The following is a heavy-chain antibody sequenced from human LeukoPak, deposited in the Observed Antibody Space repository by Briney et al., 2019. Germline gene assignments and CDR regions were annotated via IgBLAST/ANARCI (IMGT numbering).Heavy chain of an antibody. V-gene: IGHV3-23*01. D-gene: IGHD6-13*01. CDR3: TKGQQQYPRSVDY. CDR1: GFTFSSHA. J-gene: IGHJ4*02. Sequence: GGSLRLSCAASGFTFSSHAMNWVRQAPGKGLEWVSGISGSGDSTYYADSVRGRFTISRDNSKITVYLQMNSLRAEDTAVYYCTKGQQQYPRSVDYWGQGTLVAVSS. CDR2: ISGSGDST.